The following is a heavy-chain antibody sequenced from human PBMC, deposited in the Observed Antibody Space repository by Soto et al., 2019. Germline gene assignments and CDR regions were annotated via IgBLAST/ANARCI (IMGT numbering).Heavy chain of an antibody. CDR1: GGSISSYY. CDR2: IYYSGST. CDR3: ARHTDILTGYWSYDAFDI. Sequence: QVQLQESGPGLVKPSETLSLTCTVSGGSISSYYWSWIRQPPGKGLEWIGYIYYSGSTNYNPSLKSRVTISVDTSKNQFSLKLSSVTAADTAVYYCARHTDILTGYWSYDAFDIWGQGTMVTVSS. J-gene: IGHJ3*02. D-gene: IGHD3-9*01. V-gene: IGHV4-59*08.